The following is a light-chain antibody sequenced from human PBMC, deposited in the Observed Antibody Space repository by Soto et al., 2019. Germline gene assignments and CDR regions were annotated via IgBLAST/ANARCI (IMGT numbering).Light chain of an antibody. V-gene: IGLV2-14*01. J-gene: IGLJ3*02. Sequence: QSALTQPPSASGSPGQSVSISCTGISSDIGVYTYVSWYQHHPGKAPKLILYEVTHRPSGVSSRFYGSRSGNTASLTISGLQAEDEADYYCKSRTTRNTLVFGGGTKVNVL. CDR3: KSRTTRNTLV. CDR2: EVT. CDR1: SSDIGVYTY.